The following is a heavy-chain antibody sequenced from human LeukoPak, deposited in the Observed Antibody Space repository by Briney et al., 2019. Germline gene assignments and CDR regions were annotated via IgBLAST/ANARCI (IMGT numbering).Heavy chain of an antibody. CDR1: GGSITNYY. V-gene: IGHV4-59*08. CDR3: ARHTYGDAGYNWFLP. J-gene: IGHJ5*02. Sequence: SETLSLTCTVSGGSITNYYLSWVRQPPGKGLEWVGYIYYSGSTNYNPSLKSRVTISVDTSKNQFSLKLSSVTAADTAVYYCARHTYGDAGYNWFLPWGEGTLGTVSS. CDR2: IYYSGST. D-gene: IGHD4-17*01.